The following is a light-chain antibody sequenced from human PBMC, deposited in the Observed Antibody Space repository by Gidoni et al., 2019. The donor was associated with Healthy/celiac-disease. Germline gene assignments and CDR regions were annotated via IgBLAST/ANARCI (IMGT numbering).Light chain of an antibody. CDR2: LGS. V-gene: IGKV2-28*01. J-gene: IGKJ4*01. CDR3: MQALQTPL. Sequence: DIVMTHSPLSLPVTPGEPASISCRSSQSLLHSNGYNYLDWYLQKPGQSPQLLIYLGSNRASGVPDRFSGSGSGTDFTLKISRVEAEDVGVYYCMQALQTPLFGGGTKVEIK. CDR1: QSLLHSNGYNY.